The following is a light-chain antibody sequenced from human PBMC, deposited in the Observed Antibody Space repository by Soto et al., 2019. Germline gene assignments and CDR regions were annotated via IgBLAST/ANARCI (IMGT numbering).Light chain of an antibody. CDR2: QPS. Sequence: EIVLTQSPATLSSFPGDRVTLSCRASQYINTRVAWYQHRPGQAPRLLIYQPSIGAAGIPARFSGSGSGPDFPLTISDVHPEDFALYCCHQRQSWPRTFGQGTKVDIK. V-gene: IGKV3-11*01. CDR3: HQRQSWPRT. CDR1: QYINTR. J-gene: IGKJ1*01.